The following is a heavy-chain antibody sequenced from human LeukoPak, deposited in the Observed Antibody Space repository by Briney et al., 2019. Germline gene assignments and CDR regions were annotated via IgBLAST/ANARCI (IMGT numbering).Heavy chain of an antibody. J-gene: IGHJ3*02. CDR2: IYISGST. CDR1: ARSISSGSHY. V-gene: IGHV4-61*02. D-gene: IGHD2-21*01. CDR3: ARSKSCGGDCYAFDI. Sequence: SETLSLTSTVSARSISSGSHYWRWVRQPAGKGLEWIARIYISGSTSYNPSPKSRVTISVDTSKNQFSLKLSSVTAADTAVYYCARSKSCGGDCYAFDIWGQGTMVTVSS.